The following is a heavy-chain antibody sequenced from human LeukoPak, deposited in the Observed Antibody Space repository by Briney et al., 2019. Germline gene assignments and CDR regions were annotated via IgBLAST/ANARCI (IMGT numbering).Heavy chain of an antibody. CDR2: ISRSGNST. CDR1: GFTFSSYA. CDR3: ATGDYSSGYFQH. J-gene: IGHJ1*01. Sequence: GGSLRLSCVVSGFTFSSYAMSWVRQAPGKGLEWVSTISRSGNSTYYPDSVKGRFTISRDNSKNTLFLQMNSLRAEDTAVYYCATGDYSSGYFQHWGQGTLVTVSS. D-gene: IGHD3-22*01. V-gene: IGHV3-23*01.